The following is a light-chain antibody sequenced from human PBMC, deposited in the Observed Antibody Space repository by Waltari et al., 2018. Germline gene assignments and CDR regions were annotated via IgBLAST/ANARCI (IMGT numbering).Light chain of an antibody. CDR1: SSGVGGYNY. Sequence: QSPLTQPASVSGSTGQSITIPCTGTSSGVGGYNYVSWSQQHPGKAPNLMIYEVSNRPSGVSNRFSGSKSGNTASLTISGRQAEDEADYYCSSDTSSTYVFGTGTKVTVL. V-gene: IGLV2-14*01. J-gene: IGLJ1*01. CDR2: EVS. CDR3: SSDTSSTYV.